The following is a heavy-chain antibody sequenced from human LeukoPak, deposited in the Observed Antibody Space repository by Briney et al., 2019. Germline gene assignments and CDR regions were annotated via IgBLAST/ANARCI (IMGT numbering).Heavy chain of an antibody. CDR1: AGSISSDH. D-gene: IGHD3-10*01. CDR3: SRGGASGTYLHWFDP. V-gene: IGHV4-59*12. Sequence: ASETLSLTCTVSAGSISSDHWKWIPQSPGKGLEGIGYIHYSGSTNSNPSLKSRVTISVDTSKNQFSLKMSSVTAADTAVYYCSRGGASGTYLHWFDPWGQGTLVTVSS. J-gene: IGHJ5*02. CDR2: IHYSGST.